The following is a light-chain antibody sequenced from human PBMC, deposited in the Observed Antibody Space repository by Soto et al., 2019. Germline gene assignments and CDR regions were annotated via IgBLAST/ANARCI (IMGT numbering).Light chain of an antibody. J-gene: IGKJ5*01. V-gene: IGKV3-20*01. CDR1: ETVSSSY. CDR3: QQSGSSSIT. CDR2: GSS. Sequence: EIVLTQSPGTLSLSPGESATFSCRASETVSSSYLAWYQQKPGQAPRLLIYGSSTRATDIPDRFSGSGSGTDFTVTISRLEPEDFAVYYCQQSGSSSITFGQGTRLEI.